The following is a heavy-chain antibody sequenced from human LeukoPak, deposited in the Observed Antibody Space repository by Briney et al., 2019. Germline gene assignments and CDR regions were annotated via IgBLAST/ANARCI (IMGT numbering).Heavy chain of an antibody. CDR3: ARILLGDGYNYMWSDP. CDR1: GGSISSYY. CDR2: IYYSEST. V-gene: IGHV4-59*08. J-gene: IGHJ5*02. Sequence: SETLSLTCTVSGGSISSYYWSWIRQPPGKGLEWIGYIYYSESTNYNPSLKSRVTISVDTSKNQSSLKLSSVSAADTAVYYCARILLGDGYNYMWSDPWGQGTLVTVSS. D-gene: IGHD5-24*01.